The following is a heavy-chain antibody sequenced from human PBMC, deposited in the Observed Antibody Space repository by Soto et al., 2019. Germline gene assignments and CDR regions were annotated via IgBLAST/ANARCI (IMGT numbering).Heavy chain of an antibody. CDR2: ISHGGSP. J-gene: IGHJ6*02. Sequence: VSLTCAVSGGSVSSGVFSWNWIRQPPGQGLEWIGYISHGGSPHYTPSLRGRVSISVDRSTNVISLNLTSMTPADTAVYFCARGHYYYAMDVWGQGTTVTVSS. CDR1: GGSVSSGVFS. V-gene: IGHV4-30-2*01. CDR3: ARGHYYYAMDV.